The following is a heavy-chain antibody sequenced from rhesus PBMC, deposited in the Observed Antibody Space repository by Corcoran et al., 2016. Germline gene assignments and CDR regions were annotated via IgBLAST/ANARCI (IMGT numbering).Heavy chain of an antibody. D-gene: IGHD3-34*01. CDR1: GGSISSSY. J-gene: IGHJ6*01. CDR3: ARASNWGDYSDGLDS. Sequence: QLQLQESGPGLVKPSETLSVTCAVSGGSISSSYWSWIRQAPGKGLEWIGYIYGSGSSTNYHPSLKRRGTLSVDTSKNQLSRKRSSVTTADTAVYYCARASNWGDYSDGLDSWGQGVVVTVSS. CDR2: IYGSGSST. V-gene: IGHV4-169*01.